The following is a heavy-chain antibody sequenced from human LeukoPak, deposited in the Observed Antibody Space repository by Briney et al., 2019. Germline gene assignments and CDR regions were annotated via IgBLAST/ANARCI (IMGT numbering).Heavy chain of an antibody. CDR1: GFTFSSYA. Sequence: GGSLRLSCAASGFTFSSYAMSWVRQAPGKGLEWVSDINGSGGSTYYADSVKGRFTISRDNSKNTLYLQMNSLRAEDTAVYYCAKDGGNILTGYYNDYWGQGTLVTVSS. CDR2: INGSGGST. CDR3: AKDGGNILTGYYNDY. D-gene: IGHD3-9*01. J-gene: IGHJ4*02. V-gene: IGHV3-23*01.